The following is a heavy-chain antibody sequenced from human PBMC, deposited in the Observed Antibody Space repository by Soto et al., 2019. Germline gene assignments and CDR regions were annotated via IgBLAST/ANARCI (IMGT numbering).Heavy chain of an antibody. CDR2: IYYSGST. CDR3: ARDGNYYYDSTMRAFDI. Sequence: SETLSLTCTVSGGSISSGGYYWSWIRQHPGRGLEWIGYIYYSGSTYYNPSLKSRVTISVDTSKNQFSLKLSSVTAADTAVYYCARDGNYYYDSTMRAFDIWGQGTMVTV. V-gene: IGHV4-31*03. D-gene: IGHD3-22*01. J-gene: IGHJ3*02. CDR1: GGSISSGGYY.